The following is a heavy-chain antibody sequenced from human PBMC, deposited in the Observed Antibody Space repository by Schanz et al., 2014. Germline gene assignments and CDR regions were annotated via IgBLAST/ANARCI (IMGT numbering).Heavy chain of an antibody. Sequence: QVQLVQSGAEVKKPGASVKVSCQASGYTFAGHAVHWVRQAPGQGPEWVGWIHTGSGNTKYSQKFEGRVTITRDTSASIVYMELSSLRSEYTAVFFCASGEARVTSSGVVIVPMNVWGKGTTVIVSS. CDR2: IHTGSGNT. J-gene: IGHJ6*03. D-gene: IGHD3-3*01. V-gene: IGHV1-3*04. CDR1: GYTFAGHA. CDR3: ASGEARVTSSGVVIVPMNV.